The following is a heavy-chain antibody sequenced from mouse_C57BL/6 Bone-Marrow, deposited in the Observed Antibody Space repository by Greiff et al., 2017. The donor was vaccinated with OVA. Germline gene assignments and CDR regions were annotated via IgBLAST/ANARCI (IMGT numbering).Heavy chain of an antibody. CDR2: IRNKANGYTT. CDR3: ASHERYDYDGFAY. J-gene: IGHJ3*01. CDR1: GFTFTDYY. Sequence: EVQLQQSGGGLVQPGGSLSLSCAASGFTFTDYYMSWVRQPPGKALEWLGFIRNKANGYTTEYSASVKGRFTISRDNSQSILYLQMYALRAEDSATYYCASHERYDYDGFAYWGQGTLVTVSA. D-gene: IGHD2-4*01. V-gene: IGHV7-3*01.